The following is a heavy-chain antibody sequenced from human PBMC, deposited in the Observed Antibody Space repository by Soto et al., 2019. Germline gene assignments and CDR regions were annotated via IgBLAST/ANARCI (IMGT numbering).Heavy chain of an antibody. Sequence: EVQLLESGGGLVQPGGSLRLSCAASGFTFSSYAMSWVRHAPGKGLEWVSAISGSGGSTYYADSVKGRFTISRDNSKNTLYLQMNSLRAEDTAVYYCPKGLTGPRAFDIWGQGTMVTVSS. CDR1: GFTFSSYA. CDR2: ISGSGGST. CDR3: PKGLTGPRAFDI. J-gene: IGHJ3*02. V-gene: IGHV3-23*01.